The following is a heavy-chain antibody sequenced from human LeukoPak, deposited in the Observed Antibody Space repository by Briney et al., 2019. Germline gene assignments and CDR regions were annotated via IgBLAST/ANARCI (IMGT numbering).Heavy chain of an antibody. V-gene: IGHV3-74*01. CDR2: MDGDGINT. D-gene: IGHD3-16*01. J-gene: IGHJ4*02. Sequence: GGSLRLSCAASGFSFSEYWMHWVRQAPGKGLVWVSRMDGDGINTNYADSVKGRFTISRDNAKKTLYLQMNSLRVEDTAVYHCARASFRGFDYWGQGTLVTVSS. CDR3: ARASFRGFDY. CDR1: GFSFSEYW.